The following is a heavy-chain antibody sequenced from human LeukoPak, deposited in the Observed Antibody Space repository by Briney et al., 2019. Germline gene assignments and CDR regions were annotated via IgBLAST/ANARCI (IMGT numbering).Heavy chain of an antibody. CDR3: ARDLWGDCSSTSCYAAFDI. J-gene: IGHJ3*02. V-gene: IGHV3-23*01. D-gene: IGHD2-2*01. CDR2: ILVSGDT. CDR1: GFTFSTYT. Sequence: GGSLRLSCIASGFTFSTYTMSWVRQAPGEGLKWVSGILVSGDTYYADSVKGRFTISRDNSKNTLYLQMSSLRAEDTAVYYCARDLWGDCSSTSCYAAFDIWGRGTMVTVSS.